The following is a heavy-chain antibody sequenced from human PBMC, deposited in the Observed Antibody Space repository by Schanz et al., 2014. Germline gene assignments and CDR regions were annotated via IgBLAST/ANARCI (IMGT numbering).Heavy chain of an antibody. J-gene: IGHJ4*02. V-gene: IGHV1-2*02. Sequence: QVQLVQSGREVKKPGASVKVSCKASGYTFTNYGISWVRQAPGQGLEWMGWINPNSGETNYEQKFKGRVTLTSDTSISTAFMELSGLTSDDTATYFCARARYTGYDCSGYWGQGTLVTVSS. CDR3: ARARYTGYDCSGY. CDR1: GYTFTNYG. D-gene: IGHD5-12*01. CDR2: INPNSGET.